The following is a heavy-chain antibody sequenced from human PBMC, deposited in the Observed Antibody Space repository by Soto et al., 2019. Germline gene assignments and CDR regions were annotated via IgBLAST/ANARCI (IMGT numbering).Heavy chain of an antibody. CDR3: ATYPPTIFGVVIYNWFDS. D-gene: IGHD3-3*01. CDR2: FDPEDGET. Sequence: GASVKVSCKVSGYTLTELSMHWVRQAPGKGLEWMGGFDPEDGETIYAQKFQGRVTMTEDTSTDTAYMELSSLRSEDTAVYYCATYPPTIFGVVIYNWFDSWGQGTLVTVSS. J-gene: IGHJ5*01. CDR1: GYTLTELS. V-gene: IGHV1-24*01.